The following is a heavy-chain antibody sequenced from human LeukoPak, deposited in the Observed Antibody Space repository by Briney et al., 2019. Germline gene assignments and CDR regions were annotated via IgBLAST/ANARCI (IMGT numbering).Heavy chain of an antibody. CDR2: TKPDGSAE. Sequence: TGGSLRLSCAASGFTFRNYWMGWVRQAPGKGLEWVANTKPDGSAEYYADSVRGRFTTSRDNANNFLYLQMTSLRAEDTAVYYCARSEGYCSSASCDAYYYYMDVWGKGTTVTVSS. CDR3: ARSEGYCSSASCDAYYYYMDV. CDR1: GFTFRNYW. J-gene: IGHJ6*03. V-gene: IGHV3-7*01. D-gene: IGHD2-2*01.